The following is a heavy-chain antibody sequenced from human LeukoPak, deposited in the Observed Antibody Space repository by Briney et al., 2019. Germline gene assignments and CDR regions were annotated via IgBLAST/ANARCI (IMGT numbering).Heavy chain of an antibody. CDR3: AREYSSGWYLEKVRYFDY. D-gene: IGHD6-19*01. J-gene: IGHJ4*02. V-gene: IGHV3-21*05. Sequence: TGGSLRLSCAASGFTFSSYSMNWVRQAPGKGLEWVSYISSSSSYIYYADSVKGRFTISRDNAKNSLYLQMNSLRAEDTAVYYCAREYSSGWYLEKVRYFDYWGQGTLVTVSS. CDR2: ISSSSSYI. CDR1: GFTFSSYS.